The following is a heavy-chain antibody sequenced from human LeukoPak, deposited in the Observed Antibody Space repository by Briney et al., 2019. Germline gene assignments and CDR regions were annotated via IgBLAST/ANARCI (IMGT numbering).Heavy chain of an antibody. CDR1: GYSFTSYW. Sequence: KPGESLKISCKGSGYSFTSYWIAWVRQMPGKGLECMGIVYPDDSDTRYSPSFQGQVTMSADKSITTAYLQWSSLKASDTAVYYCARIMVRATSPFYFDSWGQGTLVTVSS. CDR3: ARIMVRATSPFYFDS. J-gene: IGHJ4*02. CDR2: VYPDDSDT. D-gene: IGHD3-10*01. V-gene: IGHV5-51*01.